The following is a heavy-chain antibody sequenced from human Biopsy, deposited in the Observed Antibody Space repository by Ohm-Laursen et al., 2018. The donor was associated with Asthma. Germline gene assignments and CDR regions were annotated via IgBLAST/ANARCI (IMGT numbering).Heavy chain of an antibody. CDR2: IYYTGSD. J-gene: IGHJ4*02. CDR3: ARDFGGWYYFDN. CDR1: GGSVSTGSYY. D-gene: IGHD3-3*01. V-gene: IGHV4-61*01. Sequence: GTLSLTCPVSGGSVSTGSYYWSWIRQPPGKGLEWLGYIYYTGSDNYNPSLKSRVSISVDTSKNQFSLKLTSVTAADTAVYYCARDFGGWYYFDNWGQGSLVTVSS.